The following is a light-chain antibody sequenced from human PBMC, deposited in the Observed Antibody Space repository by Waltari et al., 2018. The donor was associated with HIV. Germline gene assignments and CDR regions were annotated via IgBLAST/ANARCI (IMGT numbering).Light chain of an antibody. J-gene: IGLJ1*01. Sequence: SYELTQPPSVSVSPGQTASISCSGDKLGNKYTCWYQQRPGQSPVLLIYRDSKRPSGIPRRVSGSNSGNTATLTISGAQAMDEADYYCQAWDSTTAVFGTGTKVTVL. CDR2: RDS. CDR1: KLGNKY. V-gene: IGLV3-1*01. CDR3: QAWDSTTAV.